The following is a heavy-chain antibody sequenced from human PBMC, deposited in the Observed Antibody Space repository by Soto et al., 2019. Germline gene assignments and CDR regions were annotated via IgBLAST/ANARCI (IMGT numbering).Heavy chain of an antibody. CDR3: VRDPYLPTAGRLASLHY. J-gene: IGHJ4*02. CDR1: GFTFSTYA. D-gene: IGHD1-1*01. Sequence: SLRLSCAASGFTFSTYAMQWVRQAPGKGLEWVAVVSSEGGTQFYADSVKGRFTISRDNSNNTLYVQMNSLKAEDTAVYYCVRDPYLPTAGRLASLHYWGPGTLVTVSS. CDR2: VSSEGGTQ. V-gene: IGHV3-30-3*01.